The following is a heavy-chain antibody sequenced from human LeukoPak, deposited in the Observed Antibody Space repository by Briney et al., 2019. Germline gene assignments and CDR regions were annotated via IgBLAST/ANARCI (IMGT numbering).Heavy chain of an antibody. D-gene: IGHD1-1*01. CDR3: AKDRLYSGTTFDS. Sequence: PGGSLRLSCAASGFTFDDYGMHWVRQVPGKGLAWVALISGDGGDTYYADSVRGRFTISRDNSENSLFLQMNSLRPEDTALYYCAKDRLYSGTTFDSWGQGTLATVSS. CDR1: GFTFDDYG. V-gene: IGHV3-43*02. CDR2: ISGDGGDT. J-gene: IGHJ4*02.